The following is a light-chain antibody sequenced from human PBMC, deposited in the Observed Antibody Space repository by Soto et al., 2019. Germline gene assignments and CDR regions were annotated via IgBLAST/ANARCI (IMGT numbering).Light chain of an antibody. CDR3: QSYDTSLSVSV. J-gene: IGLJ2*01. Sequence: QSALTQPPSVSGAPGQRVTISCTGTSSNIGAGYDVHWYQQLLGEAPQLLIYNNNNRPSGFPARFSASKSGTSASLVITGLQAEDEADYYCQSYDTSLSVSVFGGGTKVTVL. V-gene: IGLV1-40*01. CDR2: NNN. CDR1: SSNIGAGYD.